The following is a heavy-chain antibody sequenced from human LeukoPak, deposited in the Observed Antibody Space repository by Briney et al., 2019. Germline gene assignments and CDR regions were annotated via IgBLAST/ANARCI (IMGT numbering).Heavy chain of an antibody. Sequence: GGSLRLSCAASGFTFSSYWMTWVRQAPGKGLEWVANIKQDGSEKYYMDSVKGRFTISRDNAKNSLYLQMNSLRAEDTAVYYCARGPSGDYGVYWGQGTLVIVSS. CDR3: ARGPSGDYGVY. CDR1: GFTFSSYW. J-gene: IGHJ4*02. V-gene: IGHV3-7*01. D-gene: IGHD4-17*01. CDR2: IKQDGSEK.